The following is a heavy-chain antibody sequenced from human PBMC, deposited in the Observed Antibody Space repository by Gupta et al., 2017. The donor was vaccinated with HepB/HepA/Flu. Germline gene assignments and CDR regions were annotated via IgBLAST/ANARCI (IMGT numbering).Heavy chain of an antibody. CDR3: VKAAGKWRGEWGRDAFDM. CDR1: GFTFKDYA. CDR2: ISWNSGSI. Sequence: EVQLVESGGDLVQPGGSLRLSCATSGFTFKDYAMDWVRQAPGKGLEWVAGISWNSGSIGYADSVKGRFTISRDSAKNSLDLQMNSLRAEDTALYYCVKAAGKWRGEWGRDAFDMWGQGTMVTVSS. J-gene: IGHJ3*02. V-gene: IGHV3-9*01. D-gene: IGHD3-16*01.